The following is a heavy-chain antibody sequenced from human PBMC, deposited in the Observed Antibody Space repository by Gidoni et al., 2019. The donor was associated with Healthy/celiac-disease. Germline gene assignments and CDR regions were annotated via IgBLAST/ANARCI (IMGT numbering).Heavy chain of an antibody. CDR2: IYYSGST. CDR3: ASFGYYDFGSGDRRDFDY. V-gene: IGHV4-30-4*01. J-gene: IGHJ4*02. CDR1: GGSISSGAYY. Sequence: QVQLQESGPGLVKPSQTLSLTCTVSGGSISSGAYYWSWIRQPPGKGLEWIGYIYYSGSTYDNPSRKSRVTISVDTAKNQFALKLSSVTAADTAVYYCASFGYYDFGSGDRRDFDYWGQGTLVTVSS. D-gene: IGHD3-3*01.